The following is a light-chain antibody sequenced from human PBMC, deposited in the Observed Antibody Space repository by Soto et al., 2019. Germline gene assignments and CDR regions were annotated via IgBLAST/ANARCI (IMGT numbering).Light chain of an antibody. CDR3: QQYNSYSWT. CDR2: AAS. V-gene: IGKV1-5*01. CDR1: QSTSSY. Sequence: DIQMTQSPSSLSASVGDRVTITCRASQSTSSYLNWYQQKPGKAPKLLIYAASSLESGVPSRFSGSGSGTEFTLTISSLQPDDFATYYCQQYNSYSWTFGQGTKVDI. J-gene: IGKJ1*01.